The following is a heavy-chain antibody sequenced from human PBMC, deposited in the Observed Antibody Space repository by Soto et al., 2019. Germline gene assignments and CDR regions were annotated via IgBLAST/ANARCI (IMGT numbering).Heavy chain of an antibody. CDR2: IYHSGST. CDR1: SGSISSSTW. Sequence: QVQLQESGPGLVKPSGTLSLTCAVSSGSISSSTWWRWVRQPPGKGLEWIGEIYHSGSTNNNPSLKSRVTLSVDKSKNQFSLKLSSVTAADTAVYYCAGRYSCYVFNSYFDYWSQGTLVTVSS. D-gene: IGHD5-12*01. V-gene: IGHV4-4*02. CDR3: AGRYSCYVFNSYFDY. J-gene: IGHJ4*02.